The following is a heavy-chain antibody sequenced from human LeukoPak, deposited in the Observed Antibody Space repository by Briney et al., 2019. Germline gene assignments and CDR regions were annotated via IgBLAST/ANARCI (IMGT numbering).Heavy chain of an antibody. D-gene: IGHD3-9*01. CDR1: GYTFTSYD. Sequence: GASVKVSCKASGYTFTSYDINWVRQATGQGLEWMGWMNPNSGNTGYAQKFQGRVTITRNTSISTAYMELSSLRSEDTAVYYCARVEKSYDILTGYYHWFDPWGQGTLVTVSS. CDR2: MNPNSGNT. V-gene: IGHV1-8*03. CDR3: ARVEKSYDILTGYYHWFDP. J-gene: IGHJ5*02.